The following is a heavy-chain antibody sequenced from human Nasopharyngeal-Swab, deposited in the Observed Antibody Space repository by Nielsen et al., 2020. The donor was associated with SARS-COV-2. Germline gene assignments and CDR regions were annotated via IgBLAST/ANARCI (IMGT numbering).Heavy chain of an antibody. CDR2: IYYSGST. CDR1: GGSISSGGYY. CDR3: ARGGRFGKFDY. V-gene: IGHV4-31*03. Sequence: SEILSLTCTVSGGSISSGGYYWSWIRQHPGKGLEWIGYIYYSGSTYYNPSLKSRVTISVDTSKNQFSLKLSSVTAADTAVYYCARGGRFGKFDYWGQGTLVTVSS. D-gene: IGHD3-10*01. J-gene: IGHJ4*02.